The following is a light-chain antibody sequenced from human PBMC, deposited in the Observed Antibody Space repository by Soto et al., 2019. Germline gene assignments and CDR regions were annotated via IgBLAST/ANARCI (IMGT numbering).Light chain of an antibody. CDR3: QQYNNWPTWT. V-gene: IGKV3-15*01. CDR2: DAS. J-gene: IGKJ1*01. Sequence: EVVMTQSPATLSVSPGEGATLSCRASQDVGSLVAWYQQKPGQAPRLLIYDASTRATGIPARFSGSGSGTEFTLSISSLQSEDFAVYYCQQYNNWPTWTFGQGTKVDIK. CDR1: QDVGSL.